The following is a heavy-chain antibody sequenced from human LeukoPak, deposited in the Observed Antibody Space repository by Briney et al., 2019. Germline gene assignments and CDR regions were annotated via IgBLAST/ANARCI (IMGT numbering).Heavy chain of an antibody. J-gene: IGHJ4*02. D-gene: IGHD5-24*01. CDR1: GYTFTGYY. CDR2: INPNSGGT. V-gene: IGHV1-2*02. CDR3: ARPMATSRIGDFDY. Sequence: ASVKVSCKASGYTFTGYYMHWVRQAPGQGLEWMGWINPNSGGTNYAQKFQGRVTMTRDTSISTAYMELSRLRSDDTAVYYCARPMATSRIGDFDYWGQGTLVTVSS.